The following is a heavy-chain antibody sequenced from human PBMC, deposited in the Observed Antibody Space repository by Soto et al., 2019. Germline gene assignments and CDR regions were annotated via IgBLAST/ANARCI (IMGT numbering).Heavy chain of an antibody. V-gene: IGHV6-1*01. CDR3: ARALTTYCSSTSCYYYYGMDV. CDR2: TYYRSKWYN. Sequence: PSQTLSLTCAISGDSVSSNSAAWNWIRQSPSRGLEWLGRTYYRSKWYNDYAVSVESRITINPDTSKNQFSLQLNSVTPEDTAVYYCARALTTYCSSTSCYYYYGMDVWGQGTTVTVSS. CDR1: GDSVSSNSAA. J-gene: IGHJ6*02. D-gene: IGHD2-2*01.